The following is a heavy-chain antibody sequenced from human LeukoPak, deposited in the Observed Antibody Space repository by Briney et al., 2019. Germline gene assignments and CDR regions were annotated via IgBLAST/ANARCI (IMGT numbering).Heavy chain of an antibody. D-gene: IGHD3-22*01. V-gene: IGHV3-23*01. CDR2: ISGSGGST. CDR3: ARGNPHYYDSSGYLDY. J-gene: IGHJ4*02. CDR1: GFTFSSYA. Sequence: GGSLRLSCAASGFTFSSYAMSWVRQAPGKGLEWVSAISGSGGSTYYADSVKGRFTISRDNSKNTLYLQMNSLRAEDTAVYYCARGNPHYYDSSGYLDYWGQGTLVTVSS.